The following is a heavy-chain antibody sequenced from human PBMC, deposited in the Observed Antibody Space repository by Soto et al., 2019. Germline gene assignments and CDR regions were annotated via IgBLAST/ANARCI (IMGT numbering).Heavy chain of an antibody. CDR2: VSYDGSNK. CDR1: GFTFSSYG. V-gene: IGHV3-30*18. CDR3: AKSTGGTANGMDV. D-gene: IGHD2-8*02. J-gene: IGHJ6*01. Sequence: GGSLRLSCAASGFTFSSYGMHWVRQAPGKGLEWVAVVSYDGSNKYYADSVKGRFTISRDNAKNSLYLQMNSLRAEDTALYYCAKSTGGTANGMDVWGQGTTVTVSS.